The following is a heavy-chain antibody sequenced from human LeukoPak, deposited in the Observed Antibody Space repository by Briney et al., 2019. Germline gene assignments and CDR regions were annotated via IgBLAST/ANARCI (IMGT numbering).Heavy chain of an antibody. D-gene: IGHD6-13*01. J-gene: IGHJ5*02. V-gene: IGHV1-2*06. Sequence: ASVKVSCKASGYTFTGYYMHWVRQAPGQGLEWMGRINPNSGGTNYAQKFQGRVTMTRDTSISTAYMELSRLRSDDTAVYYCARGVIAAAGTFWFDPWGQGTLATVSS. CDR3: ARGVIAAAGTFWFDP. CDR1: GYTFTGYY. CDR2: INPNSGGT.